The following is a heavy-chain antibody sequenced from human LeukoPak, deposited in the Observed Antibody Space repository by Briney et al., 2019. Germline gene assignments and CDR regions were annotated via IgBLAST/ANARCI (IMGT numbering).Heavy chain of an antibody. CDR3: ARDPCSSTSCYIPRYYFDY. CDR1: GGSISSGGYY. D-gene: IGHD2-2*02. V-gene: IGHV4-31*03. CDR2: IYYSGST. Sequence: SQTLSLTCTISGGSISSGGYYWSWIRQHPGKGLEWIGYIYYSGSTYYNPSLKSRVTISVDTSKNQFSLKLSSVTAADTAVYYCARDPCSSTSCYIPRYYFDYWGQGTLVTVSS. J-gene: IGHJ4*02.